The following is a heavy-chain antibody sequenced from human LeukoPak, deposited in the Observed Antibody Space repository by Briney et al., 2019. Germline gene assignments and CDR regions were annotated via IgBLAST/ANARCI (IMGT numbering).Heavy chain of an antibody. Sequence: RPGGSLRLSCAASGFTFSSYAMTWVRQAPGKGLEWVSTISGTGGSTYYADSVKGRFTISRDNSKNTLYLQMNSLRAEDTAVYYCAKDFLAGWGSFLLFDYWGQGTLVTVSS. CDR3: AKDFLAGWGSFLLFDY. J-gene: IGHJ4*02. CDR2: ISGTGGST. V-gene: IGHV3-23*01. CDR1: GFTFSSYA. D-gene: IGHD3-3*01.